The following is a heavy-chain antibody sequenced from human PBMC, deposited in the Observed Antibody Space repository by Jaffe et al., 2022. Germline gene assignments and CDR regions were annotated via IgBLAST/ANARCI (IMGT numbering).Heavy chain of an antibody. V-gene: IGHV3-7*01. D-gene: IGHD1-1*01. Sequence: EVQLVESGGGLVQPGGSLRVSCAASGFTFSRSWMSWVRQAPGKGLEWVANIKEDGSEKYYVDSVKGRITISRDNAKNSLYLQMNSLRAEDTAVYYCARNDGGYFYYWGQGTLVTVSS. CDR3: ARNDGGYFYY. J-gene: IGHJ4*02. CDR1: GFTFSRSW. CDR2: IKEDGSEK.